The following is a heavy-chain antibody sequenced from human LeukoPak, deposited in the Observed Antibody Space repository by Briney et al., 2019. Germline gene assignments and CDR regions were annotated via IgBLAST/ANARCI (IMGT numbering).Heavy chain of an antibody. V-gene: IGHV3-74*01. CDR3: ARDDYNRF. CDR2: TDGSST. Sequence: PGGSLRLSCAASGFIFGKSWMHWVRQAPGKGLVWVSRTDGSSTTYADSVKGRFSVSMDNAQNTLYLQMNSLRAEDTAVYYCARDDYNRFWGQGTLVTVSS. D-gene: IGHD1-14*01. J-gene: IGHJ4*02. CDR1: GFIFGKSW.